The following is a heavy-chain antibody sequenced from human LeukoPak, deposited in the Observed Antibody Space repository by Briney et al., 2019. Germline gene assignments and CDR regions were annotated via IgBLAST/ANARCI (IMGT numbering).Heavy chain of an antibody. CDR2: IYYTGST. Sequence: SETLSLTCTVSGGSISSGDYYWSWIRQPPGKGLEWIGYIYYTGSTDYNPSLKSRVTISADTFKNQFYLKVNSVTAADTAVYYCARGLVGADYWGQGTLVTVSS. J-gene: IGHJ4*02. V-gene: IGHV4-30-4*01. D-gene: IGHD1-26*01. CDR3: ARGLVGADY. CDR1: GGSISSGDYY.